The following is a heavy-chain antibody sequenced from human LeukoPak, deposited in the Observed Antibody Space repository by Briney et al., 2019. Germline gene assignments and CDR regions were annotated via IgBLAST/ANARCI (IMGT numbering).Heavy chain of an antibody. V-gene: IGHV1-2*02. CDR3: ARYSTVKSHGSYCYGMDV. D-gene: IGHD4-11*01. CDR2: INPNSGGI. Sequence: ASVKVSCKASGYTFTGYYMHWVRQAPGQGLEWMGWINPNSGGINYAQKFQGRVTMTRDTSISTAYMELSRLRSDDTAVYYCARYSTVKSHGSYCYGMDVWGQGTTVTVSS. J-gene: IGHJ6*02. CDR1: GYTFTGYY.